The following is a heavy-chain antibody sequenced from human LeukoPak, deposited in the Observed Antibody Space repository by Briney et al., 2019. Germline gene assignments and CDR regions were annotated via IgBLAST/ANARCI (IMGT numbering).Heavy chain of an antibody. CDR1: GGSISSYY. J-gene: IGHJ4*02. V-gene: IGHV4-59*01. CDR3: ASLDYYDSSGPSFDY. Sequence: SETLSLTCTVSGGSISSYYWSWIRQPPGKGLEWIGYIYYSGSTNYNPSLKSRVTISVDTSKNQFSLKLSSVTAADTAVYYCASLDYYDSSGPSFDYWGQGTLVTVSS. CDR2: IYYSGST. D-gene: IGHD3-22*01.